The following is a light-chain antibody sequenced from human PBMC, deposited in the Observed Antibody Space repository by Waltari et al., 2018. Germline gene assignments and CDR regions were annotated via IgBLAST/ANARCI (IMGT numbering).Light chain of an antibody. CDR1: QGLSTF. J-gene: IGKJ4*01. Sequence: DIQMTQSPSSLAASVGDRVTITCRASQGLSTFLAWFRQKPGKAPESLIYGASSLQSGVPSRFSGSGSGTDFTLTISSLQPEDFASYYCQQYKTFPLTFGGGTKVEIK. CDR2: GAS. V-gene: IGKV1-16*01. CDR3: QQYKTFPLT.